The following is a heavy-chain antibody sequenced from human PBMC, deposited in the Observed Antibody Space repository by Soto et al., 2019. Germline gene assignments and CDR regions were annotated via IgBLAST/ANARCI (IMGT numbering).Heavy chain of an antibody. CDR3: ARLHSSSWFIDY. V-gene: IGHV5-51*01. CDR1: GYIFTSYW. Sequence: GESLKISCNGSGYIFTSYWIGWGRQMPGKGLEWMGIIYPGDSDTRYSPSFQGQVSISADKSISTAYLQWSSLKASDTAMYYCARLHSSSWFIDYWGQGTLVTVSS. CDR2: IYPGDSDT. D-gene: IGHD6-13*01. J-gene: IGHJ4*02.